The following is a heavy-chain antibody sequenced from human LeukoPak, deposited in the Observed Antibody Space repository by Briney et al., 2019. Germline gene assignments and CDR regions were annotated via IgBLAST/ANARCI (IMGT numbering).Heavy chain of an antibody. CDR1: GFTFSSYG. Sequence: GGSLRLTCVASGFTFSSYGMHWVRQAPGKGLEWVAVISYDGSNKYYADSVKGRFTISRDNSKNTLYLQMNSLRAEDTAVFYCAKDRTGWYYGMDVWGQGTTVTVSS. J-gene: IGHJ6*02. CDR2: ISYDGSNK. D-gene: IGHD2-15*01. CDR3: AKDRTGWYYGMDV. V-gene: IGHV3-30*18.